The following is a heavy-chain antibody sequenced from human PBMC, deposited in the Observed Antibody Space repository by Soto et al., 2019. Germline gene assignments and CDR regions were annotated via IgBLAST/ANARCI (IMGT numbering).Heavy chain of an antibody. V-gene: IGHV1-69*02. CDR1: GGTFSSYT. CDR3: ARAPCSGGSCYSEDY. Sequence: QVQLVQSGAEVKKPGSSVKVSCKASGGTFSSYTISWVRQAPGQGLEWMGRIIPILGIANYAQKFQGRVTITADKSMSTAYMELSSLRSEDTAVYYCARAPCSGGSCYSEDYWGQGTLVTVSS. D-gene: IGHD2-15*01. CDR2: IIPILGIA. J-gene: IGHJ4*02.